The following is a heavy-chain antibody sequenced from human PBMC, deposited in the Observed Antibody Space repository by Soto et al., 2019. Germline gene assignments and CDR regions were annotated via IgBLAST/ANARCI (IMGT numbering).Heavy chain of an antibody. V-gene: IGHV3-23*01. CDR3: ATGQQLGY. CDR1: GFTFSSYA. D-gene: IGHD6-13*01. CDR2: ISGGGGST. Sequence: PGGSLRLSCAASGFTFSSYAMTWVRQGPGKGQEWVSYISGGGGSTHYADSVKGRFTISRDNSKNTVYLQMNSLRAEDTAVYYCATGQQLGYWGQGTLVTVSS. J-gene: IGHJ4*02.